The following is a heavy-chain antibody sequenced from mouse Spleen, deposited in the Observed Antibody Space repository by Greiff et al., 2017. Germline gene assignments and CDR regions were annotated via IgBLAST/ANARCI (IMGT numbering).Heavy chain of an antibody. D-gene: IGHD1-1*01. CDR1: GYTFTSYW. Sequence: LQQPGSELVRPGASVKLSCKASGYTFTSYWMHWVKQRPGQGLEWIGNIYPGSGSTNYDEKFKSKATLTVDTSSSTAYMQLSSLTSEDSAVYYCTRVGHLTTVFDYWGPGTTLTVSS. J-gene: IGHJ2*01. CDR2: IYPGSGST. V-gene: IGHV1S22*01. CDR3: TRVGHLTTVFDY.